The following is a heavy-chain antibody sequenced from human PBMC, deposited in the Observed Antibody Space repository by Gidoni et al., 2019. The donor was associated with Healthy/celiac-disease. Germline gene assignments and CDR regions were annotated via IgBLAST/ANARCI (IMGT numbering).Heavy chain of an antibody. CDR3: ARYAEMATMSPFGY. D-gene: IGHD5-12*01. J-gene: IGHJ4*02. CDR2: INHSGST. V-gene: IGHV4-34*01. Sequence: QVQLQQWGAGLLKPSATLSLTCAVYGGSFSGYYWSWIRQPPGKGLEWIGEINHSGSTNYNPSLKSRVTISVDTSKNQFSLKLSSVTAADTAVYYCARYAEMATMSPFGYWGQGTLVTVSS. CDR1: GGSFSGYY.